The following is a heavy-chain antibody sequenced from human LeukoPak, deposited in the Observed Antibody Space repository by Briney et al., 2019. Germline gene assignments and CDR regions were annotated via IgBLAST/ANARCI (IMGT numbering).Heavy chain of an antibody. D-gene: IGHD1-1*01. CDR1: GGSVTNYA. CDR3: ARDQGPRRNWIDAGDAFDP. CDR2: IIPLFRTS. J-gene: IGHJ5*02. Sequence: SVKVSCKASGGSVTNYAISWVRQAPGQGLEWMGGIIPLFRTSSYAQKFQGRLTITADESTSTVYMELRNLRSEDTAMFYCARDQGPRRNWIDAGDAFDPWGQGTLVTVSS. V-gene: IGHV1-69*13.